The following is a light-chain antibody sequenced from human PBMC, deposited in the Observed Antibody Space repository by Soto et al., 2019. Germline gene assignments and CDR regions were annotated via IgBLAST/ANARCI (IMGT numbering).Light chain of an antibody. V-gene: IGKV1-12*01. CDR2: AAS. CDR1: QGISSW. J-gene: IGKJ1*01. Sequence: DIQMTQSPSSVSASVGDRVTITCRASQGISSWLAWYQQKPGKAPNLLIFAASNLQSGVPSRFSGSGSGTDFTLTSSSLQREDLATYHCQQSYSAPLTFGQGTKVDIK. CDR3: QQSYSAPLT.